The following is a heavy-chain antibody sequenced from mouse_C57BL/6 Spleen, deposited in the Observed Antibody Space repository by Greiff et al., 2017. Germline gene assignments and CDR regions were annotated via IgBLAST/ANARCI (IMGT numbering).Heavy chain of an antibody. CDR3: VGGDYDGAWFAY. D-gene: IGHD2-4*01. Sequence: EVKVVASGGGLVQPKGSLKLSCAASGFSFNTYAMNWVRQAPGKGLEWVARIRSKSNNYATYYADSVKDRFTISRDDSESMLYLQMNNLKTEDTAMYYCVGGDYDGAWFAYWGQGTLVTVSA. V-gene: IGHV10-1*01. CDR2: IRSKSNNYAT. J-gene: IGHJ3*01. CDR1: GFSFNTYA.